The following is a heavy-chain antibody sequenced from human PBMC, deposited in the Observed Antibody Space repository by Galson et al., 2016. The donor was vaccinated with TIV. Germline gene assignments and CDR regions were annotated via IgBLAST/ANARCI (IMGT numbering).Heavy chain of an antibody. Sequence: PALVTPPQTLTLTCTFSGFSLTTRGVGVAWIRQPPRKALEWLAFIYWDEDKRYAPSLRNRLTVTKDPSKNQVFLTLTDMDPSDTGTYYCAHRKTGSRPLDAFDIWGQGTMVTVSS. V-gene: IGHV2-5*05. J-gene: IGHJ3*02. CDR3: AHRKTGSRPLDAFDI. CDR1: GFSLTTRGVG. D-gene: IGHD2-15*01. CDR2: IYWDEDK.